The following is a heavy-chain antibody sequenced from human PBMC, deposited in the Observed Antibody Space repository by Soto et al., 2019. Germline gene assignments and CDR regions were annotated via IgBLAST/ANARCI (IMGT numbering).Heavy chain of an antibody. J-gene: IGHJ3*02. CDR1: GFTFDDYA. CDR2: ISWNSGSI. CDR3: AKDNAITKTPPEDAFDI. D-gene: IGHD2-21*01. Sequence: EVQLVESGGGLVQPGRSLRLSCATSGFTFDDYAMHWVRQAPGKGLEWVSGISWNSGSIGYADSVKGRFTISRDNAENSLYLQMNSLRAEDTALYYCAKDNAITKTPPEDAFDIWGQGTMVTVSS. V-gene: IGHV3-9*01.